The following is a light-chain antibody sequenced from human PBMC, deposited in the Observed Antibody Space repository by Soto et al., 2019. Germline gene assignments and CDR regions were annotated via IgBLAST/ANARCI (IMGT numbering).Light chain of an antibody. V-gene: IGLV2-8*01. CDR3: SSYAGSSIPVA. Sequence: QSALTQPPSASGSPGQSVTISCTGASSDVVGYNFVSWYQHHPGKAPRLMIYDVTQRPSGVPDRFSGSKSGNTASLTVSGLQVDDEPYYYCSSYAGSSIPVAFGGGTKLTVL. J-gene: IGLJ2*01. CDR2: DVT. CDR1: SSDVVGYNF.